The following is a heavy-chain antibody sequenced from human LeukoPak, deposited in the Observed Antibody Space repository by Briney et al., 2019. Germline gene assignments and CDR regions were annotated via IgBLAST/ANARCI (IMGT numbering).Heavy chain of an antibody. V-gene: IGHV3-21*01. J-gene: IGHJ6*02. D-gene: IGHD3-9*01. Sequence: SSSSSYIYYADSVKGRFTISRDNAKNSLYLQMNSLRAEDTAVYYCARDPRILSYYGMDVWGQGTTVTVSS. CDR3: ARDPRILSYYGMDV. CDR2: SSSSSYI.